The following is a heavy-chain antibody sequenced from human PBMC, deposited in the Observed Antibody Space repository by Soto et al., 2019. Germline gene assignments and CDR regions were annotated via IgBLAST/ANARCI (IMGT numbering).Heavy chain of an antibody. D-gene: IGHD2-2*01. Sequence: SVKVSCKASGGTFSSYAISWVRRAPGQGLEWMGGIIPIFGTANYAQKFQGRVTITADESTSTAYMELSSLRSEDTAVYYRARGQDIVVVPAAMGPLAAAGCDFAFGIWGQGTMVTVSS. V-gene: IGHV1-69*13. CDR2: IIPIFGTA. CDR3: ARGQDIVVVPAAMGPLAAAGCDFAFGI. CDR1: GGTFSSYA. J-gene: IGHJ3*02.